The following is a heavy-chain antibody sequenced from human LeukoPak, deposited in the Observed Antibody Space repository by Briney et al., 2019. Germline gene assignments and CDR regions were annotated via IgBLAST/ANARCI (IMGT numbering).Heavy chain of an antibody. V-gene: IGHV4-30-2*01. J-gene: IGHJ4*02. Sequence: PSQTLSLTCAVSGGAVRNGGYSWSWVRQPPGKALEWIGIIYQTGSTYYSPSLKSRVTISVDTSKNQFSLKLSSVTAADTAVYYCAATSGPFDYWGQGTLVTVSS. CDR1: GGAVRNGGYS. CDR3: AATSGPFDY. D-gene: IGHD5-12*01. CDR2: IYQTGST.